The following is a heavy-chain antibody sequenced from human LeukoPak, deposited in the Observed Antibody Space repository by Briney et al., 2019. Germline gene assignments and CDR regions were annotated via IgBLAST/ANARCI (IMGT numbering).Heavy chain of an antibody. CDR1: GYTFSSYA. D-gene: IGHD3-16*02. V-gene: IGHV1-18*01. J-gene: IGHJ4*02. CDR3: ARLDITLGGGIVNAGSNY. CDR2: VSGYNGNT. Sequence: ASVKVSCKASGYTFSSYAINWVRQAPGQGLEWMGWVSGYNGNTNYAQKFQGRVTTTTDTSTNTAYMEVKSLRSDDTAVYYCARLDITLGGGIVNAGSNYWGQGTLVTVSS.